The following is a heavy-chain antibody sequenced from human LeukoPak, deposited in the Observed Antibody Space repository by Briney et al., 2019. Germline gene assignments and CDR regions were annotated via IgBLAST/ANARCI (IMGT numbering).Heavy chain of an antibody. D-gene: IGHD1-14*01. CDR2: IKQDGSDK. V-gene: IGHV3-7*01. J-gene: IGHJ4*02. Sequence: GGSLRLSCAASGFTFTKYWMTWVRQAPGKGLEWVGNIKQDGSDKNYLDSVKGRFTISRDNTKNSVYLQMSSLRAEDTAVYYCAREVWGPEYWGQGTLVTVSS. CDR1: GFTFTKYW. CDR3: AREVWGPEY.